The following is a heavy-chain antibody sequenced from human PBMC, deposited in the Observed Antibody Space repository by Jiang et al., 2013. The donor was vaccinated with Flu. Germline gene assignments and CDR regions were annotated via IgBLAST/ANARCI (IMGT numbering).Heavy chain of an antibody. D-gene: IGHD5-18*01. J-gene: IGHJ4*02. V-gene: IGHV3-21*01. CDR1: GFTFSSYS. CDR3: ARDGYGFGYNRGYFDY. Sequence: VQLLESGGGLVKPGGSLRLSCAASGFTFSSYSMNWVRQAPGKGLEWVSSISSSSSYIYYADSVKGRFTISRDNAKNSLYLQMNSLRAEDTAVYYCARDGYGFGYNRGYFDYWGQGTLGHRLL. CDR2: ISSSSSYI.